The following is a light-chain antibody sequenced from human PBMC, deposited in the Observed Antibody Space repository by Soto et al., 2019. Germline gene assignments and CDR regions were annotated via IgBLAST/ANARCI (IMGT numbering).Light chain of an antibody. CDR3: SSYTSRSTLGV. CDR1: NSDIGGYNY. CDR2: DVS. J-gene: IGLJ2*01. Sequence: QSALTQPASVSGSPGQSITISCTGTNSDIGGYNYVSWYQQHTGKAPKLMIYDVSSRPSGVSYRFSGSKSGNTASLTISGLQAEDEADYYCSSYTSRSTLGVFGGGTKLTVL. V-gene: IGLV2-14*03.